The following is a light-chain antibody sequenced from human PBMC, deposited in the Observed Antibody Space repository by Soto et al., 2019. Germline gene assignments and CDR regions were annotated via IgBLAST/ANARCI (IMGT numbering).Light chain of an antibody. Sequence: QSALTQPPSASGSPGQSVTISCTGTSSDVGGYNYVSWYQQHPGKAPKLMIYEVSKRPSGVPDRFSGSKSGNTASLTVSGLPAEDGGGYPRSPYAGSHNFVVFGGGTKLTVL. CDR1: SSDVGGYNY. J-gene: IGLJ2*01. V-gene: IGLV2-8*01. CDR2: EVS. CDR3: SPYAGSHNFVV.